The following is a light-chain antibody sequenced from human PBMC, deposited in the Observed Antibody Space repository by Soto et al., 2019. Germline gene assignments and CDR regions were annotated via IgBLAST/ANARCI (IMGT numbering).Light chain of an antibody. CDR3: ASHTTSKTWV. CDR2: EVN. J-gene: IGLJ3*02. V-gene: IGLV2-14*01. CDR1: NNDVGAYNH. Sequence: QSVLTQAASASGSPGQSVTISCTGTNNDVGAYNHISWYQQRPGKAPKVVIFEVNNRPSGVSSRFSGSKSGNTAYLTISGLQTEDEADYYCASHTTSKTWVFGGGTKVTVL.